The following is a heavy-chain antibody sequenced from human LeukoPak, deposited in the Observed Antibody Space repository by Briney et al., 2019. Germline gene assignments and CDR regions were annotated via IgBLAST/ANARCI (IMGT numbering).Heavy chain of an antibody. CDR1: GFTFSSYS. CDR2: ISSSSSYI. D-gene: IGHD1-26*01. CDR3: ASTLVGAMGFDP. J-gene: IGHJ5*02. Sequence: GGSLRLSCAASGFTFSSYSMNWVRQAPGKGLEWVSSISSSSSYIYYADSVKGRFTISRDNAKNSLYLQMNSLRAEDTAVYYCASTLVGAMGFDPWGQGTLVTVSS. V-gene: IGHV3-21*01.